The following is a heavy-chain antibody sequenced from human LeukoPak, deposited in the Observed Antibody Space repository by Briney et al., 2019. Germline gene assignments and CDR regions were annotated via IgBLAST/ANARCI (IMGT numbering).Heavy chain of an antibody. CDR1: GYTFTGYY. D-gene: IGHD1-14*01. Sequence: GASVKVSCKASGYTFTGYYMHWVRQAPGQGLEWMGRIIPIFGTANYAQKFQGRVTITTDESTSTAYMELSSLRSEDTAVYYCTGYEPYDAFDIWGQGTMVTVSS. V-gene: IGHV1-69*05. CDR2: IIPIFGTA. CDR3: TGYEPYDAFDI. J-gene: IGHJ3*02.